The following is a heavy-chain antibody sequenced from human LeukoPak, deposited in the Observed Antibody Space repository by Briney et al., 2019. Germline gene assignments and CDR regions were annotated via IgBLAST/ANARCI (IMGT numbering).Heavy chain of an antibody. CDR1: GYTFTAYY. CDR2: INPNGGGT. Sequence: ASVKVSCKASGYTFTAYYIHWVRQAPGQSLEWMGWINPNGGGTNYAQKFQGRVTMTRDTSISTAYMELSRLRSDDTAVYCCHRRSTVAIDGFDIWGQGTAVTVSS. J-gene: IGHJ3*02. D-gene: IGHD4-23*01. CDR3: HRRSTVAIDGFDI. V-gene: IGHV1-2*02.